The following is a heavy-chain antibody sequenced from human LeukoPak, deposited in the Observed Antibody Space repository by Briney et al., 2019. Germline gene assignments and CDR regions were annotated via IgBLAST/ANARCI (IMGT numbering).Heavy chain of an antibody. J-gene: IGHJ4*02. CDR2: IWYDGSNK. CDR3: ARDSWNYGLLDS. CDR1: RYPFSTYG. Sequence: GKSLRLSCAASRYPFSTYGIHWVRQAPGKGLEWVAVIWYDGSNKYYADSVKGRFTISRDNSKNTLYLQMNSLRAEDTAVYYCARDSWNYGLLDSWGQGTLVTVSS. D-gene: IGHD1-7*01. V-gene: IGHV3-33*01.